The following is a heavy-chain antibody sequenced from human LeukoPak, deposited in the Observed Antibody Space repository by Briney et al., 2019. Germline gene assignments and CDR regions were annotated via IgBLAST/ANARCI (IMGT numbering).Heavy chain of an antibody. J-gene: IGHJ4*02. CDR2: IRSSTGTT. CDR3: ARDEKYAFDH. CDR1: GFTFNIYT. Sequence: GGSLRLSCAASGFTFNIYTMNWVRQAPGKGLEWVSYIRSSTGTTSYADSVKGRFTISTDNAKNSVYLQMASLRAEDTAVYFCARDEKYAFDHWGQGTLVTVSS. V-gene: IGHV3-48*01.